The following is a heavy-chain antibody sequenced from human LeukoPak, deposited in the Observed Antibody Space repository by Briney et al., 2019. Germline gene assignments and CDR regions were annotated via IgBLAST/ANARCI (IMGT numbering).Heavy chain of an antibody. CDR1: GGSISNYD. CDR3: AGSGSYGPFDP. D-gene: IGHD3-16*01. V-gene: IGHV4-59*08. J-gene: IGHJ5*02. CDR2: IRCIGLT. Sequence: PSETLSLTCSISGGSISNYDWNWIRQPPGKGLEWIGYIRCIGLTHDNPSDERRVTISADTSKHEFSLKVTSVTAADTAVYYCAGSGSYGPFDPWGQGSLVSVSS.